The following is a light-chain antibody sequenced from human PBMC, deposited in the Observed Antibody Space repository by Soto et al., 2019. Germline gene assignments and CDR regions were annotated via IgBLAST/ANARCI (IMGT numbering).Light chain of an antibody. V-gene: IGKV4-1*01. CDR3: PQHHSMPIA. J-gene: IGKJ1*01. Sequence: VLTPSQDGLSVSIRASATLNCKSSQIAFYSSNNKNYLSLFQHKPGQPPKLLIYWASTRESGVPDRFSGSGSGTDFTLTITSLEAEDVAVYHCPQHHSMPIAFWQGTKVDIK. CDR1: QIAFYSSNNKNY. CDR2: WAS.